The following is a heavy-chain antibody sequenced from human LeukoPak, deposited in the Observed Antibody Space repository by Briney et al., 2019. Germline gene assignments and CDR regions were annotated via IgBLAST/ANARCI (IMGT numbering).Heavy chain of an antibody. CDR3: ARVFRAAAADY. V-gene: IGHV4-59*01. CDR1: GGSISSFY. J-gene: IGHJ4*02. Sequence: SETLSLTCTVSGGSISSFYWSWFRQTPGKGLEWIGYTYDSGNTRYNPSVKSRVTISQDKSKNQFSIKLRSLTPADTAVYFCARVFRAAAADYWGQGSLATVSS. CDR2: TYDSGNT. D-gene: IGHD6-13*01.